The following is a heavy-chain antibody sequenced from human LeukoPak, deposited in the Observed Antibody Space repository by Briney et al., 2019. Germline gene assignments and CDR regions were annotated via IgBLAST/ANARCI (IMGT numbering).Heavy chain of an antibody. D-gene: IGHD5-12*01. CDR2: ISYDGSNK. J-gene: IGHJ4*02. Sequence: GGSLRLSCAASGFTFSTYGMHWVRQAPDTGLEWVAVISYDGSNKYYADSMRGRFTISRDNSKNTLYLQMNSLRAEDTAVYYCAKPREMGLRFRNYFDCWGQGTLVTVSS. CDR3: AKPREMGLRFRNYFDC. V-gene: IGHV3-30*18. CDR1: GFTFSTYG.